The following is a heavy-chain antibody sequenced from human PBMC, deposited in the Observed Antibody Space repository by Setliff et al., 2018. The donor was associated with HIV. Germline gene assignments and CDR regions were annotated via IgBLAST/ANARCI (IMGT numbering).Heavy chain of an antibody. CDR1: GGSISSPTW. V-gene: IGHV4-4*02. Sequence: SETLSLTCAVSGGSISSPTWWSWVRQTPGKGLQMIGEIYHSGTTNYNPSLKSRVTISVDKSKNQFSLKLSSVTAADTAVYYCARCAYYNFWGGYYCDYWGQGSLVTVSS. CDR2: IYHSGTT. D-gene: IGHD3-3*01. J-gene: IGHJ4*02. CDR3: ARCAYYNFWGGYYCDY.